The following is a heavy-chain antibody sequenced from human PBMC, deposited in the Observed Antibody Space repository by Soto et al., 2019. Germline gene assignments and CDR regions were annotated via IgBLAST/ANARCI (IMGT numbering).Heavy chain of an antibody. CDR1: GFNFNIFA. Sequence: HPGGSLRLSCAASGFNFNIFAMNWVRQAPGKGLEWVSGISGGGGSTYYADSVKGRFTISRDNSKNTLYLQMNSLRAEDTAVYYCAKDPTSYDSSAQFDSWGQGTLVTVSS. D-gene: IGHD3-22*01. CDR3: AKDPTSYDSSAQFDS. V-gene: IGHV3-23*01. CDR2: ISGGGGST. J-gene: IGHJ4*02.